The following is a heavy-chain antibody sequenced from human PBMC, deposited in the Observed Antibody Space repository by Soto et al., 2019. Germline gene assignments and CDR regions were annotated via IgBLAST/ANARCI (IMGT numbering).Heavy chain of an antibody. CDR3: ARGPPYHYDSSGYYANFDY. Sequence: PGGSLRLSCAASGFTFSDYYISWIRQAPGKGLEWVSYISSSGSIRYYADSVKGRFTISRDNAKNSLYLQMNSLRAEDTAVYYCARGPPYHYDSSGYYANFDYWGQGTLATVSS. CDR2: ISSSGSIR. V-gene: IGHV3-11*01. CDR1: GFTFSDYY. D-gene: IGHD3-22*01. J-gene: IGHJ4*02.